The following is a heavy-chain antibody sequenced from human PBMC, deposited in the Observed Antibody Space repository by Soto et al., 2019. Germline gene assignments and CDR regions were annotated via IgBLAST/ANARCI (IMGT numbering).Heavy chain of an antibody. CDR1: GGTFSSYA. Sequence: GASVKVSCKASGGTFSSYAISWVRQAPGQGLEWMGGIIPIFGTANYAQKFQGRVTITADESTSTAYMELSSLRSEDTAVYYCARGKGGRLGELLDFDYWGQVTLVTVSS. J-gene: IGHJ4*02. V-gene: IGHV1-69*13. CDR2: IIPIFGTA. D-gene: IGHD3-16*01. CDR3: ARGKGGRLGELLDFDY.